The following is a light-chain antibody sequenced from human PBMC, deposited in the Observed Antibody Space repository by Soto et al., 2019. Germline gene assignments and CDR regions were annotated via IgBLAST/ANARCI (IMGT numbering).Light chain of an antibody. CDR2: GAS. V-gene: IGKV3-15*01. CDR1: QSITSS. J-gene: IGKJ4*01. Sequence: EIVMRQSPATLSVYPGERATLSCRASQSITSSLAWYQQKPGQAPRLPIYGASTRATGIPPSFSGSGSGTEFTLTISSLKTADFAVYYCQQYNNWHSATFGGGTKVDI. CDR3: QQYNNWHSAT.